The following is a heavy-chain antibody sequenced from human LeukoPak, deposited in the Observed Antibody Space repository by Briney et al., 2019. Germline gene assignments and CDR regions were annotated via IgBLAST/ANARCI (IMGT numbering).Heavy chain of an antibody. CDR3: ARQHCSSTSCYASYYMDV. J-gene: IGHJ6*03. CDR2: IYTSGST. CDR1: GDSISTYY. D-gene: IGHD2-2*01. Sequence: SDTLSLTCTVSGDSISTYYWSWIRQPPGKGLEWIGYIYTSGSTNYNPSLKSRVTISVDTSKNQFSLKLSSVTAADTAVYYCARQHCSSTSCYASYYMDVWGKGTTVTVSS. V-gene: IGHV4-4*09.